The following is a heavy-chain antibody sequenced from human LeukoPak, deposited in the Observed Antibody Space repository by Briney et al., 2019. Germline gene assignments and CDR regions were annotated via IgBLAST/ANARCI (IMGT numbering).Heavy chain of an antibody. CDR1: GFSVRSNY. J-gene: IGHJ4*02. D-gene: IGHD3-9*01. Sequence: PGGSLRLSCAASGFSVRSNYMSWVRPAPGEGLEWVSVLYSGGSTYYADSVKGRFTISRDDSKNTLYLQMNSLRAEDTAVYYCARGPRITSHFDWLWVDYWGQGTLVTVSS. V-gene: IGHV3-53*01. CDR3: ARGPRITSHFDWLWVDY. CDR2: LYSGGST.